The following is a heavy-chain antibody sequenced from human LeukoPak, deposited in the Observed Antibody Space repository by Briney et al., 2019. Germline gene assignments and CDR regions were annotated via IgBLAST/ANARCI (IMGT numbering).Heavy chain of an antibody. CDR3: VRDRGELSYSHDY. CDR2: IHHSGSA. CDR1: GASISSNW. V-gene: IGHV4-4*02. D-gene: IGHD3-10*01. J-gene: IGHJ4*02. Sequence: SGTLSLTCAVSGASISSNWWNWVGQPPGKGLEGIGEIHHSGSANYNPSLKSRVTILLDTSENQFSLRLSSVTAADTAVYYCVRDRGELSYSHDYWGQGTLVTVSS.